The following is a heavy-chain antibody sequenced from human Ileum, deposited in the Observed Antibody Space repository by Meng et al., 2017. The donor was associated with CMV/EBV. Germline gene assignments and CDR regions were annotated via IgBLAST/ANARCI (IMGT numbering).Heavy chain of an antibody. Sequence: VQLEQWGAALLKASETRSLTCSVYGGSFGKYGWSWLRQTPEKGLEWIAFINHSGRTSYNPSLKSRFTISVDTSNNQFSLTVTSVTAADTAVYYCARVSWWAGSQMIQTFDSWGQGALVTVSS. D-gene: IGHD3/OR15-3a*01. CDR3: ARVSWWAGSQMIQTFDS. J-gene: IGHJ4*02. CDR1: GGSFGKYG. CDR2: INHSGRT. V-gene: IGHV4-34*02.